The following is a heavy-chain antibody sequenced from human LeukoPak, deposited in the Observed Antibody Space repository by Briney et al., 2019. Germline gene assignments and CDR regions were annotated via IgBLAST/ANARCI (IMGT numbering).Heavy chain of an antibody. V-gene: IGHV5-51*01. Sequence: GEPLKISCKGSGYSFPSYWIGWVRQMSGKGLEWMGIIYPGDSDTRYSPSFQGQVTISADKSINTAYLQWSSLKASDTAMYYCASLRSYSDAFDIWGQGTMVTVSS. J-gene: IGHJ3*02. D-gene: IGHD2-21*01. CDR3: ASLRSYSDAFDI. CDR1: GYSFPSYW. CDR2: IYPGDSDT.